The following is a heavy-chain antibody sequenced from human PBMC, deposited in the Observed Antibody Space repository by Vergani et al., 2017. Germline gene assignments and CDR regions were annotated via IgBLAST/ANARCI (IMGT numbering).Heavy chain of an antibody. Sequence: QVQLQESGPGLVKPSQTLSLTCTVSGGSISSGSYYWSWIRQPXGKGLEWIGRIYTSGSTNYNPSLKSRVTISVDTSKNQFSLKLSSVTAADTAVYYCARAANYDILTGYSYNWFDPWGQGTLVTVSS. CDR2: IYTSGST. J-gene: IGHJ5*02. D-gene: IGHD3-9*01. V-gene: IGHV4-61*02. CDR3: ARAANYDILTGYSYNWFDP. CDR1: GGSISSGSYY.